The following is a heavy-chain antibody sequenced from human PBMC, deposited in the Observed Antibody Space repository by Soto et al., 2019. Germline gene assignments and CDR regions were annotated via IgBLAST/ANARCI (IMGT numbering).Heavy chain of an antibody. CDR3: GRNLASTTIPTY. Sequence: EVQLLESGGGLVQPGGSLRLSCAASGFTFSSYWLSWVGQAPGKGLEWVANIKEDGSEKYHVDSVKGRFTISRDNAKNSLYLKMNKLRSEDTAVYYGGRNLASTTIPTYWGKGTLVTVSP. CDR2: IKEDGSEK. D-gene: IGHD4-17*01. V-gene: IGHV3-7*04. CDR1: GFTFSSYW. J-gene: IGHJ4*02.